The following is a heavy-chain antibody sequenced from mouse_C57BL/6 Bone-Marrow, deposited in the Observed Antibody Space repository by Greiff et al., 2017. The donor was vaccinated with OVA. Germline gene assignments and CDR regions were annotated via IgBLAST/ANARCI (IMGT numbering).Heavy chain of an antibody. Sequence: VQLQQPGAELVMPGASVKLSCKASGYTFTSYWMHWVKQRPGQGLEWIGEIDPSDSYTNYNQKFKGKSTLTVYKSSSTAYMQLSSLTSEDSAVYYCARLWTHWYFDVWGTGTTVTVSS. V-gene: IGHV1-69*01. CDR2: IDPSDSYT. J-gene: IGHJ1*03. D-gene: IGHD1-1*02. CDR3: ARLWTHWYFDV. CDR1: GYTFTSYW.